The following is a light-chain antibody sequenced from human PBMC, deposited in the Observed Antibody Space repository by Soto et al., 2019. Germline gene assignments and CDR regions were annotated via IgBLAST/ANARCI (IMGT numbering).Light chain of an antibody. Sequence: DIQVTQSPSSLSASVGDRVTITCRASQSINTYLNWYQQKPGKAPKLLIYTASNLQSGAPSRFRGSGSGTDFTHTISGLEPEYFATYYCQQTYTTLSFGGGTKVEI. CDR2: TAS. J-gene: IGKJ4*01. CDR3: QQTYTTLS. V-gene: IGKV1-39*01. CDR1: QSINTY.